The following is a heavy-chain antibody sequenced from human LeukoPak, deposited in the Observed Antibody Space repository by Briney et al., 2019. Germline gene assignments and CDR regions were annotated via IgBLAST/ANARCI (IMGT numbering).Heavy chain of an antibody. V-gene: IGHV4-4*02. CDR1: GGSISSSNW. D-gene: IGHD1-26*01. J-gene: IGHJ4*02. CDR3: ASAIGVESGSYYY. CDR2: IYHSGST. Sequence: KSSETLSLTCTVSGGSISSSNWWSWVRQPPGKGLEWIGEIYHSGSTNYNPSLKSRVTISVDKSKNQFSLKLSSVTAADTAVYYCASAIGVESGSYYYWGQGTLVTVSS.